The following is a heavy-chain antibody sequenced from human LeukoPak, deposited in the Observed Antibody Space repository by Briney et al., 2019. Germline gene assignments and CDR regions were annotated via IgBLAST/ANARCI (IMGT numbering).Heavy chain of an antibody. V-gene: IGHV4-39*07. CDR1: GGSISSDNYF. CDR3: ASAWRGLTGIDKRGYYFDS. J-gene: IGHJ4*02. Sequence: SETLSLTCTVSGGSISSDNYFWGWIRQAPGQGLEWIGSIHDSGSTYKNPSLKSRLTISIVTSKNQFSLKLNSVTAADTALYYCASAWRGLTGIDKRGYYFDSWGQGSLVTVFS. CDR2: IHDSGST. D-gene: IGHD1-1*01.